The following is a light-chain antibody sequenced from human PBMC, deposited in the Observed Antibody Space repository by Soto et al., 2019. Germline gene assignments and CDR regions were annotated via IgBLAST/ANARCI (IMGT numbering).Light chain of an antibody. CDR1: QNINKR. CDR3: QHYGNSLWT. CDR2: DAS. J-gene: IGKJ1*01. Sequence: DIQMTQSPFTLSASVGDRVTITCRASQNINKRLAWHQQKPGKAPKVLIYDASNLKSGVPSRFSGSGSGTDFTLTISRLEPEDVAVYYCQHYGNSLWTFGQGTKVDIK. V-gene: IGKV1-5*01.